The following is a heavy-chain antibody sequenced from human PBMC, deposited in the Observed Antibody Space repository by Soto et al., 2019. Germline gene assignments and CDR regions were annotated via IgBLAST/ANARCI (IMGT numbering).Heavy chain of an antibody. V-gene: IGHV1-18*01. CDR3: AREGQAPYYYYGMDV. Sequence: QVQLVQSRGEVKKPGASVKVSCKTSGYSFTTYGISWVRQAPGQGLEWMGWISGYNGNTNYAQKLQGRVTMTTDTSTSTAYMELRSLRSDDTAVYYCAREGQAPYYYYGMDVWGQGSTVTVSS. J-gene: IGHJ6*02. CDR1: GYSFTTYG. CDR2: ISGYNGNT.